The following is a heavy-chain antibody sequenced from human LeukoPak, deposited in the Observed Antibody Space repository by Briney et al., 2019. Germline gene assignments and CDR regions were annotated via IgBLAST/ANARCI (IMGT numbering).Heavy chain of an antibody. D-gene: IGHD6-19*01. V-gene: IGHV1-2*02. CDR2: INPNSGGT. CDR1: GYTFTGNY. J-gene: IGHJ4*02. Sequence: ASVKVSCKASGYTFTGNYMHWVRQAPGQGLEWMGWINPNSGGTNYAQKFQGRVTMTRDTSISTAYMELSRLRSDDTAVYYCARAVAVAGTWIRSTGDYWGQGTLVTVSS. CDR3: ARAVAVAGTWIRSTGDY.